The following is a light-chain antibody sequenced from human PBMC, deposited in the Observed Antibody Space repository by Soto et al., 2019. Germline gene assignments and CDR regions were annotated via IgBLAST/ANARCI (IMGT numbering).Light chain of an antibody. Sequence: DIQWTQSPSSLSAAVGDRVTITCRASQSIGIYLSWYHQKPGKAPQLLIYGASTLQSGVPSRFSGSGSGTHFTLTINSLQPEDVGTYSCQQSFSTPTFGQGTKVDIK. V-gene: IGKV1-39*01. CDR2: GAS. J-gene: IGKJ1*01. CDR1: QSIGIY. CDR3: QQSFSTPT.